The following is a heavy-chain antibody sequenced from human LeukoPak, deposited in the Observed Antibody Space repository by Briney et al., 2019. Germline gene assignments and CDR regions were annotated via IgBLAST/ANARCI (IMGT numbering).Heavy chain of an antibody. CDR2: IKQDGSEK. CDR1: GFTFSNYW. D-gene: IGHD3-3*01. J-gene: IGHJ4*02. Sequence: GGSLRLSCAASGFTFSNYWMSWVRQAPGKGLEWVSNIKQDGSEKYYVDSVKGRFTISRDNAKNSLYLQMNSLRAEDTAVYYCAREPTIFGVVIVPDYWGQGTLVTVSS. V-gene: IGHV3-7*01. CDR3: AREPTIFGVVIVPDY.